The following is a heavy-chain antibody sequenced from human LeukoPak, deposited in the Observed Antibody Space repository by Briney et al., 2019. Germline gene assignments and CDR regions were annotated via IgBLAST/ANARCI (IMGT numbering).Heavy chain of an antibody. CDR3: AKIIDYGALDACDI. CDR2: ISGSGVST. Sequence: GGSLRLSCAASGFTFDDYAMHWVRQAPGEGLEWVAGISGSGVSTHYADSAKGRFTISRDNSKNTLHVQMNSLKAEDTAVYYCAKIIDYGALDACDIWGQGTMVTVSS. V-gene: IGHV3-23*01. J-gene: IGHJ3*02. D-gene: IGHD4-17*01. CDR1: GFTFDDYA.